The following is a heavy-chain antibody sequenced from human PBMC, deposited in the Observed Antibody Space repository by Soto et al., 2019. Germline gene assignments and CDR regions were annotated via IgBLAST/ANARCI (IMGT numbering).Heavy chain of an antibody. CDR2: IKSKKDGGAR. CDR3: VEGWNDF. D-gene: IGHD1-1*01. Sequence: EVQVVESGGDLVEPGGSLRLSCETSGFMFSSAWMSWVRQAPGKGLEWVARIKSKKDGGARDYAAPVNGRLSISRDESKRTVYLQMNRLRAEDTALYYCVEGWNDFWGQGTLVTVSA. V-gene: IGHV3-15*01. J-gene: IGHJ4*02. CDR1: GFMFSSAW.